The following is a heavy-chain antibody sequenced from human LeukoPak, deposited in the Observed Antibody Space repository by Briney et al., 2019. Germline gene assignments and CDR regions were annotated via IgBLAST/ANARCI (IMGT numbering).Heavy chain of an antibody. CDR2: VHLSGAS. CDR3: TRESGAFSPFGF. J-gene: IGHJ4*02. V-gene: IGHV4-4*02. Sequence: SATLSLTCAVSGGSTLTTNWWRWVRQPPGKGLEWIGEVHLSGASNYNPSLKSRVNMSIDKSKNQLSLELTSVTAADTAIYYCTRESGAFSPFGFWGQGTLVTVSS. D-gene: IGHD1-26*01. CDR1: GGSTLTTNW.